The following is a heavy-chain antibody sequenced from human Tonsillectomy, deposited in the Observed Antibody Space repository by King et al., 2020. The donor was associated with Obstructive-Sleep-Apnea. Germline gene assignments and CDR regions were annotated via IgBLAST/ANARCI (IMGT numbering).Heavy chain of an antibody. CDR2: ISYDGTNE. D-gene: IGHD3-10*01. CDR3: ARDSYYYYGSGIYGYYFGMDV. CDR1: GFPFSNYA. Sequence: VQLVESGGGVVQPGRSLRLSCAASGFPFSNYAVHWVRQAPGKGLEGLAGISYDGTNEFYADSGKGRFTISRDNSKNTLCLQMNSLRAEETAVYYCARDSYYYYGSGIYGYYFGMDVWGQGTTVTVSS. J-gene: IGHJ6*02. V-gene: IGHV3-30*04.